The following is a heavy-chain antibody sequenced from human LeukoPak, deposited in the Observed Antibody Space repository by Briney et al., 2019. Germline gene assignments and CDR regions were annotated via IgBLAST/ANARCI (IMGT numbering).Heavy chain of an antibody. CDR1: GGSFSGYY. D-gene: IGHD6-13*01. CDR3: ARGRKGRFFYSSSWYFPDY. J-gene: IGHJ4*02. Sequence: SETLSLTCAVYGGSFSGYYWSWIRQPPGRGWEGFGEIKLIGSTNYNPSLKSRVTISVDTSKNQFSLKLSSVTAADTAVYYCARGRKGRFFYSSSWYFPDYWGQGTLVTVSS. CDR2: IKLIGST. V-gene: IGHV4-34*01.